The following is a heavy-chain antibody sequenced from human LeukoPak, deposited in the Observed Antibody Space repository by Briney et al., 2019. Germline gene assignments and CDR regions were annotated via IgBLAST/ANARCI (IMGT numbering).Heavy chain of an antibody. V-gene: IGHV3-64*01. CDR1: GFLFSSYA. CDR2: ISSSGGST. Sequence: GGSLRLSCAASGFLFSSYAMHWVRQAPGKGLEYVSAISSSGGSTYYANSVKGRFTISRDNSKNTLYLQMGSLRAEDMAVYYSASIPGHWGQGTLVTVSS. J-gene: IGHJ1*01. CDR3: ASIPGH.